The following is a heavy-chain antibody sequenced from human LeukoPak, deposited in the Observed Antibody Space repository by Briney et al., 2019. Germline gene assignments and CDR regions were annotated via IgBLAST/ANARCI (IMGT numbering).Heavy chain of an antibody. CDR3: ARVVKTDYYDSRGYPDY. CDR2: IYHTGST. D-gene: IGHD3-22*01. Sequence: SETLSLTCTVSGCTISSYYWSWIRQPPGKGLEWIGYIYHTGSTIYNPSLESRGTISVDTSKNQFSLKLSSVTAADTAVYYCARVVKTDYYDSRGYPDYWGQGTLVTVAS. J-gene: IGHJ4*02. CDR1: GCTISSYY. V-gene: IGHV4-59*01.